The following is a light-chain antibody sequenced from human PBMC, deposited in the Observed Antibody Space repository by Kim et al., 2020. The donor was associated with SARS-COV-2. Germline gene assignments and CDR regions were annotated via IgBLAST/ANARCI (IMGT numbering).Light chain of an antibody. CDR1: KLGEKY. CDR3: QAWDSSTVV. J-gene: IGLJ2*01. CDR2: QDN. V-gene: IGLV3-1*01. Sequence: SYELTQPPSLSVSPGQTATITCSAEKLGEKYASWYQQRPGQSPILVIFQDNKRPSGIPERFSGSNSGNTATLTISGTQTMDEADYYCQAWDSSTVVFGGGTQRTVL.